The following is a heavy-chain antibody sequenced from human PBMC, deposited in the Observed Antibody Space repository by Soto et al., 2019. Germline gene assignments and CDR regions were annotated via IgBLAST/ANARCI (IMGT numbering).Heavy chain of an antibody. V-gene: IGHV1-8*01. D-gene: IGHD2-2*01. CDR3: ARGIPTYCSSTSCYDITAFDT. J-gene: IGHJ3*02. CDR1: GYTFTSYD. CDR2: MNPNSGNT. Sequence: ASVKVSCKASGYTFTSYDINWVRQATGQGLEWMGWMNPNSGNTGYAQKFQGRVTMTRNTSISTAYMELSSLRSEDTAVYYCARGIPTYCSSTSCYDITAFDTWGQGTMVTVS.